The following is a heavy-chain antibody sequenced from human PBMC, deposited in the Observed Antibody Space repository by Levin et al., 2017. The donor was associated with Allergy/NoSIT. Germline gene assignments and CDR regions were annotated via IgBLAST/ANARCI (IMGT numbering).Heavy chain of an antibody. Sequence: PSETLSLTCTVSGGSISGHHWSWIRQPPGKALEWIGNIHYSGTTKYNPSLKSRVTISVDTSKNQFSLKLSSVTAADTAVYYCGRERSRKNQDGDVWYYGMDVWGQGTMVSVSS. CDR1: GGSISGHH. CDR2: IHYSGTT. J-gene: IGHJ6*02. V-gene: IGHV4-59*11. CDR3: GRERSRKNQDGDVWYYGMDV. D-gene: IGHD5-24*01.